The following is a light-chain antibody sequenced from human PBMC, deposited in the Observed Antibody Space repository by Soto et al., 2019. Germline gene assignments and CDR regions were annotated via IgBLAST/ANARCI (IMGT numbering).Light chain of an antibody. J-gene: IGKJ1*01. CDR1: QSVTTY. CDR3: QQYNKWPRWT. V-gene: IGKV3-15*01. Sequence: EIVMTQSPATLSVSPGDRATLSCRAGQSVTTYLAWYQLKPGQAPRLLIYGASTRATGVPARFSGSGSGTEFTLTISSLQSEDFAVYYCQQYNKWPRWTFGQGTKVEIK. CDR2: GAS.